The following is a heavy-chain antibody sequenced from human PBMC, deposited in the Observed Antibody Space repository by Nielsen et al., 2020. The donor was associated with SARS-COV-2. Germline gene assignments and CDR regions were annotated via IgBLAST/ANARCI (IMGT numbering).Heavy chain of an antibody. CDR2: IWYDGSNK. D-gene: IGHD6-19*01. CDR3: ARDLDSSGWYPNDAFDI. CDR1: GFTLSSYG. J-gene: IGHJ3*02. Sequence: GGSLRLSCAASGFTLSSYGMHWVRQAPGKGLEWVAVIWYDGSNKYYADSVKGRFTISRDNSKNTLYLQMNSLRAEDTAVYYCARDLDSSGWYPNDAFDIWGQGTMVTVSS. V-gene: IGHV3-33*01.